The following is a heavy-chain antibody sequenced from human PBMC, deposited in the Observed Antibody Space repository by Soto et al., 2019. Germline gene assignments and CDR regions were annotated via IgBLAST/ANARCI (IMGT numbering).Heavy chain of an antibody. CDR1: GGTFSSYA. Sequence: SVKVSCKASGGTFSSYAISWVRQAPGRGLEWMGGIIPIFGTANYAQKFQGRVTITADESTSTAYMELSSLRSEDTAVYYCARGDIWSGYPRSGDYYYGMDVWGQGTTVTVSS. CDR2: IIPIFGTA. D-gene: IGHD3-3*01. CDR3: ARGDIWSGYPRSGDYYYGMDV. V-gene: IGHV1-69*13. J-gene: IGHJ6*02.